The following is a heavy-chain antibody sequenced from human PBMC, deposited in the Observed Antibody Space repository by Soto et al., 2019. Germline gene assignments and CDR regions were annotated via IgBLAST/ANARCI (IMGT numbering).Heavy chain of an antibody. J-gene: IGHJ3*02. CDR2: IYYSGST. V-gene: IGHV4-59*01. D-gene: IGHD3-22*01. CDR1: CGSISSYY. Sequence: SETLSLTCTVSCGSISSYYWSWIRQPPGKGLEWIGYIYYSGSTNYNPSLKSRVTISVDTSKNQFSLKLSSVTAADTAVYYCARDRGGYVMNYYDSSGYIDAFDIWGQGTMVTVSS. CDR3: ARDRGGYVMNYYDSSGYIDAFDI.